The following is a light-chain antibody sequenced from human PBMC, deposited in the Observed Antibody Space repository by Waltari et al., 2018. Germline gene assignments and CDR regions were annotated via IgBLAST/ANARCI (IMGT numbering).Light chain of an antibody. CDR2: EVG. J-gene: IGLJ3*02. CDR1: SGDVGRYNL. CDR3: CSYAGAGTGV. Sequence: QSALTQPASVSGSPGQSITISCTGTSGDVGRYNLVSLYQQHPGKAPKLMIYEVGKRPSGISNRFAGSKSGNTAALTISGLQAEDEADYYCCSYAGAGTGVFGGGTKVTVL. V-gene: IGLV2-23*02.